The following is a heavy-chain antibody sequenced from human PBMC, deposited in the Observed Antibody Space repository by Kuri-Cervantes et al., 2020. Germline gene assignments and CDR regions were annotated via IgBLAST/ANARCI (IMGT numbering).Heavy chain of an antibody. V-gene: IGHV3-9*01. CDR1: GFTFDDYA. CDR2: ISWNSGSI. J-gene: IGHJ4*02. CDR3: GRGGAYYADY. Sequence: SLKISCAASGFTFDDYAMHWVRQAPGKGLEWVSGISWNSGSIGYADSVKGRFTISRDNAKNSLYLQMNGLRAEDTAIYYCGRGGAYYADYWGQGTLVTVSS. D-gene: IGHD3-3*01.